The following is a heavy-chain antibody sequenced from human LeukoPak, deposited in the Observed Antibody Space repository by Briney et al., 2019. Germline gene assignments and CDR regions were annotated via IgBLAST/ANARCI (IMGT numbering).Heavy chain of an antibody. D-gene: IGHD5-18*01. CDR3: ARLATSGYSYGEFDY. V-gene: IGHV5-51*01. Sequence: GASLQISCKGSGYSFTSYLIGWVRQMPGKGLEWMGIIYPGDSDTRYSPSFQGQVTISADKSISTAYLQWSSLKASDTAMYYCARLATSGYSYGEFDYWGQGTLVTVSS. J-gene: IGHJ4*02. CDR2: IYPGDSDT. CDR1: GYSFTSYL.